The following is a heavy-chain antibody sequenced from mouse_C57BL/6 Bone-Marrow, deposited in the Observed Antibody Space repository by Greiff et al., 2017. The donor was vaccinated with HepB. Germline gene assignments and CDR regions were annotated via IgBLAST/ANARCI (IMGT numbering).Heavy chain of an antibody. J-gene: IGHJ2*01. CDR2: IWTGGGT. Sequence: QVQLQQSGPGLVAPSQSLSITCTVSGFSLTSYAISWVRQPPGKGLEWLGVIWTGGGTNYNSALKSRLSISKDNSKSQVFLKMNSLQTDDTARYYCARGDYDGFLYYFDYWGQGTTLTVSS. D-gene: IGHD2-3*01. CDR3: ARGDYDGFLYYFDY. V-gene: IGHV2-9-1*01. CDR1: GFSLTSYA.